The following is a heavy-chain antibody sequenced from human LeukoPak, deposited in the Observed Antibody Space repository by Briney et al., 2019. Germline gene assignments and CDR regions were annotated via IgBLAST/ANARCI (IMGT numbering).Heavy chain of an antibody. CDR1: GFTFSSYW. Sequence: GGSLRLSCAASGFTFSSYWMSWVRQAPGKGLEGVANIKHDGSEKYYVDSVKGRFTISRDNAKNSLYLQMNSLRAEDTAVYYCARPGLGYYYDSSGYQYYFDYWGQGTLVTVSS. CDR2: IKHDGSEK. D-gene: IGHD3-22*01. V-gene: IGHV3-7*01. J-gene: IGHJ4*02. CDR3: ARPGLGYYYDSSGYQYYFDY.